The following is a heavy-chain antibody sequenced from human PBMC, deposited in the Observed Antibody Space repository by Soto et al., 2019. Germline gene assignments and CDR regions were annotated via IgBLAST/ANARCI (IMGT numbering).Heavy chain of an antibody. CDR1: GFTFDYYA. Sequence: GGSLRLSCAASGFTFDYYAMHWVRQVPGKGLEWVSGINWNSGSIGYGDSVKGRFAISRDNAKNSLHLQMDSLSAEDTAFYYCVKDESINWYSGHFRHWGQGTLVTVSS. D-gene: IGHD6-13*01. CDR3: VKDESINWYSGHFRH. V-gene: IGHV3-9*01. CDR2: INWNSGSI. J-gene: IGHJ1*01.